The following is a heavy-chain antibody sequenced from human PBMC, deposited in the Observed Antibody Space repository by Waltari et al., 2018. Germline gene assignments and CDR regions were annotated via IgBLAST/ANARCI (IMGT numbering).Heavy chain of an antibody. D-gene: IGHD2-21*02. CDR3: TTRSLVEGTDDVLDL. CDR1: GFTFSYAW. V-gene: IGHV3-15*01. CDR2: IKSRTEGGTT. Sequence: DVQLVESGGGLVQPGWSLILYCEASGFTFSYAWNKWFRRARGKGLGWVGRIKSRTEGGTTDYAAPVKGRFSVSRDDSKKMLYLEMNNLKTEDTAMYFCTTRSLVEGTDDVLDLWGRGTMAIVSS. J-gene: IGHJ3*01.